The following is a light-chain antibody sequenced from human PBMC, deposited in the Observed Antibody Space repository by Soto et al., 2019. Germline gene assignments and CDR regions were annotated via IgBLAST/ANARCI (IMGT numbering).Light chain of an antibody. CDR1: SSDVGGYNY. Sequence: QSVLTQPASVSGSPGQSITISCTGTSSDVGGYNYVSWYQQHPGKAPKLMIYDVSNRPSGVSNRFSGSKSGNTASLTISGLQAEDEADYYCSSYTNSSENVFGTGTKVTVL. CDR2: DVS. V-gene: IGLV2-14*01. CDR3: SSYTNSSENV. J-gene: IGLJ1*01.